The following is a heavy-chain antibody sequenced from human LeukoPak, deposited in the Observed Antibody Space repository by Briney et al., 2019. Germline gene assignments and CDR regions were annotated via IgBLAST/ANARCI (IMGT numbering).Heavy chain of an antibody. J-gene: IGHJ4*02. CDR1: GYTFTSYG. CDR2: INPNSGGT. V-gene: IGHV1-2*02. Sequence: ASVKVSCKASGYTFTSYGISWVRQAPGQGLEWMGWINPNSGGTNYAQKFQGRVTMTRDTSISTAYMELSRLRSDDTAVYYCARDLQYYYDSSGYYDNFDYWGQGTLVTVSS. D-gene: IGHD3-22*01. CDR3: ARDLQYYYDSSGYYDNFDY.